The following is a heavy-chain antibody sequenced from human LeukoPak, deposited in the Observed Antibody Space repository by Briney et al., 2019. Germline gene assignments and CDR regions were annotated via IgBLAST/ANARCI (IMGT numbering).Heavy chain of an antibody. J-gene: IGHJ4*02. Sequence: ASVKVSCKASGDTFTNYEINWVRQAPGQGLEWMGWMNPKSGKTGYGQKFQGRVTMTRNTSITTAYMELSSLRPEDTAVYFCARVHDYGDYGPDYWGQGTLVTVSS. CDR1: GDTFTNYE. CDR3: ARVHDYGDYGPDY. D-gene: IGHD4-17*01. CDR2: MNPKSGKT. V-gene: IGHV1-8*01.